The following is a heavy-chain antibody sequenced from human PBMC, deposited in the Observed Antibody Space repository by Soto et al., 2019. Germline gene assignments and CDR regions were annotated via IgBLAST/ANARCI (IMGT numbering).Heavy chain of an antibody. D-gene: IGHD7-27*01. CDR2: ISGSGGST. CDR3: AKGGPSKNWGYRYFDL. CDR1: GFTFSSYA. V-gene: IGHV3-23*01. J-gene: IGHJ2*01. Sequence: GGSLRLSCAASGFTFSSYAMSWVRQAPGKGLEWVSAISGSGGSTYYADSVKGRFTISRDNSKNTLYLQMNSLRAEDTAVYYCAKGGPSKNWGYRYFDLWGRGTLVTVSS.